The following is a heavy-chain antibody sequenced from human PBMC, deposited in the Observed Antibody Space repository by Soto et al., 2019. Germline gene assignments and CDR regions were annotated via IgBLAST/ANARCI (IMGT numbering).Heavy chain of an antibody. J-gene: IGHJ5*02. CDR3: AREIIAAAVLNWFDP. CDR1: GGSIISCGYY. D-gene: IGHD6-13*01. CDR2: IYYSGST. Sequence: SETLSLTCTVSGGSIISCGYYWSLIRQHPGKGLEWIGYIYYSGSTYYNPSLKSRVTISVDTSKNQFSLKLSSVTAADTAVYYCAREIIAAAVLNWFDPWGQGTLVTVSS. V-gene: IGHV4-31*03.